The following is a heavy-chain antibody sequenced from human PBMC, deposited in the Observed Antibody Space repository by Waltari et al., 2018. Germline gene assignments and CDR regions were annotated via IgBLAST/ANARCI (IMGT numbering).Heavy chain of an antibody. Sequence: QVQLQESGPGLVKPSETLSLTCTVSGGSISSYYWSWIRQPPGQGLEWIGYIYYSGSTNYNPSLKSRVTISVDTSKNQFSLKLSSVTAADTAVYYCARGPDYDFWSGYYYYYGMDVWGQGTTVTVSS. CDR1: GGSISSYY. J-gene: IGHJ6*02. CDR3: ARGPDYDFWSGYYYYYGMDV. D-gene: IGHD3-3*01. CDR2: IYYSGST. V-gene: IGHV4-59*01.